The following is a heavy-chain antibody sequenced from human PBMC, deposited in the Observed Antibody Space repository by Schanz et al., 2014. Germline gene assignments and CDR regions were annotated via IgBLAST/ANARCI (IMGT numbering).Heavy chain of an antibody. J-gene: IGHJ6*02. V-gene: IGHV3-48*04. CDR1: GFSFSSYS. CDR2: IDGKSTTV. Sequence: DLVESGGGLIQRGESLRLSCSASGFSFSSYSMNWVRQAPGKGLEWLSYIDGKSTTVYYADSVKGRFTVSRDNSKNTLYLQMNSLRADDTAVYYCARDTSYGMDVWGQGTTVTVSS. CDR3: ARDTSYGMDV.